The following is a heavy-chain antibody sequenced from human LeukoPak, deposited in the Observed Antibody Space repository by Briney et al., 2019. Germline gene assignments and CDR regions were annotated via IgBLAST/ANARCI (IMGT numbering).Heavy chain of an antibody. V-gene: IGHV3-48*01. D-gene: IGHD1-26*01. J-gene: IGHJ4*02. CDR1: GFTLISYS. Sequence: GGSLRLSCSPSGFTLISYSMNWGRQAPGKGLEWVAFIDTTSRTMYYAGSVKGRFSISRDNAKNSLFLQMNSLRVEDTAVYYCVRDRVGGSLDYWGQATLVTVSS. CDR2: IDTTSRTM. CDR3: VRDRVGGSLDY.